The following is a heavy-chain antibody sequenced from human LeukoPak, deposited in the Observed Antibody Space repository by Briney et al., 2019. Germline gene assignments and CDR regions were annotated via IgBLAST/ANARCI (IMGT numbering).Heavy chain of an antibody. CDR2: TYYRSKWYN. J-gene: IGHJ3*02. Sequence: SQTLSLTCAISGDSVSSNSAAWNWIRQSPSRGLEWLGRTYYRSKWYNDYAVSVKSRITINPDTSKNQFSLQLNSVTPEDTAVYYCARDLASLGPHGDAFDIWGQGTMVTVPS. V-gene: IGHV6-1*01. D-gene: IGHD5-12*01. CDR3: ARDLASLGPHGDAFDI. CDR1: GDSVSSNSAA.